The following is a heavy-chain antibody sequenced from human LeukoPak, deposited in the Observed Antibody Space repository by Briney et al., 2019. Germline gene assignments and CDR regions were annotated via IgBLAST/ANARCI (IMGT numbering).Heavy chain of an antibody. J-gene: IGHJ3*02. CDR2: IWYDGSNK. V-gene: IGHV3-33*01. CDR1: GFTFSSYG. D-gene: IGHD2-15*01. CDR3: ARERGYCSGGSCNDAFDI. Sequence: GGSLRLSCAASGFTFSSYGMHWVRQAPGKGLEWVAVIWYDGSNKYYADSVKGRFTISSDNSKNTLYLQMNSLRAEDTAVYYCARERGYCSGGSCNDAFDIWGQGTMVTVSS.